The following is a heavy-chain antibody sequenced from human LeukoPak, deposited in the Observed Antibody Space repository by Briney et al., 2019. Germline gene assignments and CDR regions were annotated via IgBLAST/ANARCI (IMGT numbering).Heavy chain of an antibody. CDR2: ISSSSSTI. CDR1: GFTFSSYS. Sequence: PGGSLRLSCAASGFTFSSYSMNWVRQAPGKELEWVSYISSSSSTIYYADSVKGRFTISRDNAKNSLYLQMNSLRAEDTAVYYCARDPLLLWFGEALVRTPNYFDYWGQGTLVTVSS. D-gene: IGHD3-10*01. CDR3: ARDPLLLWFGEALVRTPNYFDY. V-gene: IGHV3-48*01. J-gene: IGHJ4*02.